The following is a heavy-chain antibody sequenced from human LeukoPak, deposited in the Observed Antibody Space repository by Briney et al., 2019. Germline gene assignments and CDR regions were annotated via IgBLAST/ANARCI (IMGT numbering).Heavy chain of an antibody. J-gene: IGHJ6*02. CDR2: INPVFDAP. Sequence: SVKVSCKASGGIFSSYGISWLRQAPGQGLEWMGGINPVFDAPKYAQTFKGRVTITADASTTTAYMELSSLRSEDTAVYYCAREGCSGGNCYSEFYYFGMDVWGQGTTVTVSS. D-gene: IGHD2-15*01. V-gene: IGHV1-69*13. CDR1: GGIFSSYG. CDR3: AREGCSGGNCYSEFYYFGMDV.